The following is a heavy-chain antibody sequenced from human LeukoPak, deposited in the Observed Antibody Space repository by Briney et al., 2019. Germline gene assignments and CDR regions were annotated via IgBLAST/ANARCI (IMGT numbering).Heavy chain of an antibody. Sequence: KPSETLSLTCAVYGGSFSGYYWSWIRQPPGKGLEWIGEINHSGSTNYNPSLKSRVTTSVDTSKNQFSLKLSSVTAADTAVYYCASRYDFWSGYYRHWGQGTLVTVSS. CDR3: ASRYDFWSGYYRH. V-gene: IGHV4-34*01. D-gene: IGHD3-3*01. CDR2: INHSGST. J-gene: IGHJ4*02. CDR1: GGSFSGYY.